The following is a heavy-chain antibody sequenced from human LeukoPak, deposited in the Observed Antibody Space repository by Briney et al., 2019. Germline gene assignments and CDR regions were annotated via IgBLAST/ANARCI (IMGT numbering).Heavy chain of an antibody. D-gene: IGHD5-12*01. CDR2: ISGSYSYI. J-gene: IGHJ4*02. Sequence: GGSLRLSCAASGFTFSNYYLNWVRQAPGKGLEWVSSISGSYSYIYYADSVKGRFTISRDNSKNTLYLQMNSLRAEDTAVYYCARDDANSGYDLWGQGTLVTVSS. CDR3: ARDDANSGYDL. CDR1: GFTFSNYY. V-gene: IGHV3-21*04.